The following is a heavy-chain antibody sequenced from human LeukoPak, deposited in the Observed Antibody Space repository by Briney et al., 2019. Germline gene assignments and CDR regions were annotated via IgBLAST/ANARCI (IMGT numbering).Heavy chain of an antibody. CDR1: GYTFTSYG. CDR2: ISACNGNT. CDR3: ARGSLFFDYGDYGFDY. J-gene: IGHJ4*02. D-gene: IGHD4-17*01. Sequence: ASVKVSCKASGYTFTSYGISWVRQAPGQGLEWMGWISACNGNTNYAQKLQGRVTMTTDTSTSTAYMELRSLRSDDTAVYYCARGSLFFDYGDYGFDYWGQGTLVTVSS. V-gene: IGHV1-18*01.